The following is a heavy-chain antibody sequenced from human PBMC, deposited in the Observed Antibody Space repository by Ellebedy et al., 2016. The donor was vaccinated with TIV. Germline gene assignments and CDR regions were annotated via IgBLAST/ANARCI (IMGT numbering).Heavy chain of an antibody. CDR1: GFTFSSYD. J-gene: IGHJ2*01. Sequence: PGGSLRLSCAASGFTFSSYDMHWVRQAAGKGLEWVSAIGTIGDTYYPDSVRGRFTISRENAKNSLYLQINSLGAGDTAVYYCVREGHSRRWNDGYFDLWGRGTLVTVSS. CDR2: IGTIGDT. V-gene: IGHV3-13*01. D-gene: IGHD1-1*01. CDR3: VREGHSRRWNDGYFDL.